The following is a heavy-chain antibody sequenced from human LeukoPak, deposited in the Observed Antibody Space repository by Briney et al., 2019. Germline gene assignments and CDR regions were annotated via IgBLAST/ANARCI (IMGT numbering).Heavy chain of an antibody. CDR2: ISYDGSKK. CDR1: GFTFSSYV. CDR3: ARGGDFWSGYKTHEYGLDV. V-gene: IGHV3-30-3*01. J-gene: IGHJ6*02. D-gene: IGHD3-3*01. Sequence: PGGSLRLSCAASGFTFSSYVMHWVRQAPGKGLEWVAVISYDGSKKYHADSVKGRFTISRDNSNKMQYLEMDSLRADDTAVYYCARGGDFWSGYKTHEYGLDVWGQGTTVTVSS.